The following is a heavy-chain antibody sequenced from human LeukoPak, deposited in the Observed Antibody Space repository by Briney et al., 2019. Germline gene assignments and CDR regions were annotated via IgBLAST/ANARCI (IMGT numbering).Heavy chain of an antibody. CDR1: GFTFSDSA. D-gene: IGHD2-2*01. CDR3: TRDRFVVVPAAMSYYYYYMDV. Sequence: GGSLKLSCAASGFTFSDSAMHWVRQASGKGLEWVGRIRSKANSYATAYAASVKGRFTISRDDSKNTAYLQMNSLKTEDTAVYYCTRDRFVVVPAAMSYYYYYMDVWGKGTTVTVSS. CDR2: IRSKANSYAT. J-gene: IGHJ6*03. V-gene: IGHV3-73*01.